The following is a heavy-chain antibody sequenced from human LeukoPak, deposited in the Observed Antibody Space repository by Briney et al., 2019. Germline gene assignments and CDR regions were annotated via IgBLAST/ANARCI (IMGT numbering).Heavy chain of an antibody. V-gene: IGHV4-59*01. D-gene: IGHD6-6*01. CDR3: ARESPLYSSSSYYYYYMDV. J-gene: IGHJ6*03. CDR2: IYYSGST. Sequence: SETLSLTCTVSGGSISSYYWSWIRQPPGKGLEWIGYIYYSGSTNYNPSLKSRVTISVDTSENQFSLKLSSVTAADTAVYYCARESPLYSSSSYYYYYMDVWGKGTTVTVSS. CDR1: GGSISSYY.